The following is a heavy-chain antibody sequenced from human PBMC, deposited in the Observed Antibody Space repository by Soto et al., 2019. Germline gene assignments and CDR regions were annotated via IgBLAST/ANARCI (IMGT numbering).Heavy chain of an antibody. Sequence: QVQLVQSGAEVKKPGSSVKVSCKASGGTFSSYAISWVRQAPGQGLEWMGGIIPIFGTANYAQKFQGRVTITADESTSTAYMELSSLRSEDTAVYSCARAQGYSGYDGLSNWGQGTLVTVSS. CDR3: ARAQGYSGYDGLSN. V-gene: IGHV1-69*12. J-gene: IGHJ4*02. CDR1: GGTFSSYA. CDR2: IIPIFGTA. D-gene: IGHD5-12*01.